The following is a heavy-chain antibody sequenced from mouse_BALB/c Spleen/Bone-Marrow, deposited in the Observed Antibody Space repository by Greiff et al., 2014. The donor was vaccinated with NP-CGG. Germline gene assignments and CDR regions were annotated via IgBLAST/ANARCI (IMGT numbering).Heavy chain of an antibody. CDR1: GFTFSSYG. CDR2: INSNGGSP. V-gene: IGHV5-6-3*01. D-gene: IGHD2-1*01. CDR3: ARGNYGNYVDYFDY. Sequence: EVKLVESGGGLVQPGGSLKLSCAASGFTFSSYGMSWVRQTPDKRLELVASINSNGGSPYYPDSVKGRFTISRDNAKNTLSLQMSSLKSEDTAMYYCARGNYGNYVDYFDYWGQGTTLTVSS. J-gene: IGHJ2*01.